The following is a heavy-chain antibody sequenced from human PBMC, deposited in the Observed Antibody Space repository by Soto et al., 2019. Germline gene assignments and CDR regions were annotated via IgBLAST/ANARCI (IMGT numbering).Heavy chain of an antibody. CDR1: GYSISSSNW. V-gene: IGHV4-28*01. D-gene: IGHD5-12*01. CDR3: ARISTTTYTYGGYDLDY. J-gene: IGHJ4*02. CDR2: IYYSGST. Sequence: SETLSLTCAVSGYSISSSNWWGWIRQPPGKGLEWIGYIYYSGSTYYNPSLKSRVTISVDAPKNQFSLELSSVTAADTAVYYCARISTTTYTYGGYDLDYWGQGSLVTVSS.